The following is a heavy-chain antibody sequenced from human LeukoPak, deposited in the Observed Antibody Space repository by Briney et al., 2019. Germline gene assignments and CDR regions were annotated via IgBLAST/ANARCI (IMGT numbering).Heavy chain of an antibody. CDR3: ARSDLLELPHYYYGMDV. Sequence: GGSLRLSCAASGFTFSSYSMNWVRQAPGKGLEWVSSISSSSSYIYYADSVKGRFTISRDNAKNSLYLQMNSLRAEDTAVYYCARSDLLELPHYYYGMDVWGQGTTVTVSS. V-gene: IGHV3-21*01. CDR1: GFTFSSYS. J-gene: IGHJ6*02. D-gene: IGHD1-26*01. CDR2: ISSSSSYI.